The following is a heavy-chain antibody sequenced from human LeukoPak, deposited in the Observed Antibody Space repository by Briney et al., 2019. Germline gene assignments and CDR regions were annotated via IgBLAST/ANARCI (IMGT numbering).Heavy chain of an antibody. J-gene: IGHJ4*02. Sequence: SETLSLTCTVSGGSISSSSYYWSWIRQPPGKGLEWIGEINHSGSTNYNPSLKSRVTISVDTSKNQFSLKLSSVTAADTAVYYCARGVRGREKKRSSWYMDYWGQGTLVTVSS. CDR3: ARGVRGREKKRSSWYMDY. CDR2: INHSGST. CDR1: GGSISSSSYY. D-gene: IGHD6-13*01. V-gene: IGHV4-39*07.